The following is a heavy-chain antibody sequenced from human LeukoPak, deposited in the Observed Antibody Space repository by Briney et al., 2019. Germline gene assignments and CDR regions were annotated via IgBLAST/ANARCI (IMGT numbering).Heavy chain of an antibody. CDR1: GFTFTKYW. D-gene: IGHD1-14*01. CDR2: IKQDGSDK. Sequence: GGSLRPSCAASGFTFTKYWMTWVRQAPGKGLEWVGNIKQDGSDKNYMDSVKGRFTISRDNTKNSVYLQMSSLRAEDTAVYYCAREVWGPEYWGQGTLVTVSS. CDR3: AREVWGPEY. V-gene: IGHV3-7*01. J-gene: IGHJ4*02.